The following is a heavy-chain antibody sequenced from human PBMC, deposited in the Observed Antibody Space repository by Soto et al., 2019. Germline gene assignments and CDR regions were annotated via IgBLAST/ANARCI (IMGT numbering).Heavy chain of an antibody. D-gene: IGHD1-1*01. CDR3: ARGRYGDY. Sequence: QVHLVQSGAEVKKSGASVKVSCKGSGYDFTTYGITWVRQAPGQGLEWMAWISAHNGNTDYAQKLQGRVTVTRDTSTSTAYMELRSLRSDDTAVYSFARGRYGDYWGQGALGTVSS. J-gene: IGHJ4*02. CDR2: ISAHNGNT. V-gene: IGHV1-18*01. CDR1: GYDFTTYG.